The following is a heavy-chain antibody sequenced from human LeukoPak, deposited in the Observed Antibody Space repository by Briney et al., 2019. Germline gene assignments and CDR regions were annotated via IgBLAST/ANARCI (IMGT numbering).Heavy chain of an antibody. J-gene: IGHJ4*02. Sequence: SETLSPTCAVSGGSISTSNWWSWVRQPPGKGLEWIGEIYHSGTTNYNPSLKSRVTISVDKSKNQFSLKLSSVTAADTAVYYCATREGYDYVWGSSYYFDYWGQGTLVTVSS. V-gene: IGHV4-4*02. CDR2: IYHSGTT. CDR3: ATREGYDYVWGSSYYFDY. CDR1: GGSISTSNW. D-gene: IGHD3-16*01.